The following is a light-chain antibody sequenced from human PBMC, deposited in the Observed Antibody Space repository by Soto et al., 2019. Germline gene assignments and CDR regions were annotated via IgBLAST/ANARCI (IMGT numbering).Light chain of an antibody. J-gene: IGKJ4*01. CDR1: QSISSW. CDR2: KAA. Sequence: DIQMTQSPSTLSASVGDRVTITCRASQSISSWLAWYQQKPGKAPKLLIYKAASLESGVPSRFSGSGSGTEFSLTISSLQPDDFETYYCQQYNSYSPVTFGGGTKVEIK. V-gene: IGKV1-5*03. CDR3: QQYNSYSPVT.